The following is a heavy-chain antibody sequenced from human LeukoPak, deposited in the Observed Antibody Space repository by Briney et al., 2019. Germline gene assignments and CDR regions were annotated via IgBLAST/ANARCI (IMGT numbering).Heavy chain of an antibody. J-gene: IGHJ6*03. D-gene: IGHD4-11*01. CDR2: INHSGST. CDR3: ARGSVTNYYYMDV. V-gene: IGHV4-34*01. Sequence: PSETLSLTCTVSGGSISSYYWSWIRQPPGKGLEWIGEINHSGSTNYNPSLKSRVTISVDTSKNQFSLKLSSVTAADTAVYYCARGSVTNYYYMDVWGKGTTVTVSS. CDR1: GGSISSYY.